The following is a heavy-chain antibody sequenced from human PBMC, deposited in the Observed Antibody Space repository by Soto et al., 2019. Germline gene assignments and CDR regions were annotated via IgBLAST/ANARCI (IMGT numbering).Heavy chain of an antibody. J-gene: IGHJ4*02. Sequence: PGGSLRLSCATSGFFFSSFSMHWVRRAPGKGLEWLAVIASDGGPQNIAESVTGRFTISRDNIKKILYLQIDNLRPEDSAVYYCAKDPPSMVISYFDSWGQGSLVTVSS. D-gene: IGHD3-22*01. CDR3: AKDPPSMVISYFDS. CDR1: GFFFSSFS. V-gene: IGHV3-30*18. CDR2: IASDGGPQ.